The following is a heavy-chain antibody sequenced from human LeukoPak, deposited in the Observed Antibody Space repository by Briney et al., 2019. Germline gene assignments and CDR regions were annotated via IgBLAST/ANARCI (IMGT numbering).Heavy chain of an antibody. V-gene: IGHV4-34*01. CDR2: INHSGST. Sequence: SETLSLTCAVYGGSFSGYYWSWIRQPPGKGLEWIGEINHSGSTNYNPSLKSRVAISVDTSKNQFSLKLSSVTAADTAVYYCAREVDTDAFDIWGQGTMVTVSS. J-gene: IGHJ3*02. D-gene: IGHD5-18*01. CDR3: AREVDTDAFDI. CDR1: GGSFSGYY.